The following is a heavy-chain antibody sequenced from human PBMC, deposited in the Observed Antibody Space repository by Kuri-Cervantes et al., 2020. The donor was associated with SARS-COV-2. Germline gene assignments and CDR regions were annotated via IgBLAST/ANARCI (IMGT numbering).Heavy chain of an antibody. D-gene: IGHD4-17*01. J-gene: IGHJ4*02. Sequence: GGSLRLTCAASGFTFSDYYMSWIRQAPGKGPEWLSYIGNTDSTTYYADSVKGRFTISRDNAKNLLYLQMNSLRAEDTALYYCARDLSQYGDPGFDFWGQGTLVTVSS. CDR3: ARDLSQYGDPGFDF. CDR2: IGNTDSTT. V-gene: IGHV3-11*04. CDR1: GFTFSDYY.